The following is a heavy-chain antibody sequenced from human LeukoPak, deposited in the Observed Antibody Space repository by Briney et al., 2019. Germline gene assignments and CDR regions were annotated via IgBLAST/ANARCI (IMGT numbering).Heavy chain of an antibody. CDR1: GFTFTSTS. V-gene: IGHV3-48*02. J-gene: IGHJ5*01. D-gene: IGHD1-26*01. CDR3: ARARDGSYDS. Sequence: PGGSLRLSCAASGFTFTSTSMNWVRQAPGKGLEWISYISSSSSTVHYADSVTGRFTISRDNAKNSLYLQMNRLRDEDTAVYYCARARDGSYDSWGQGTLVTVSS. CDR2: ISSSSSTV.